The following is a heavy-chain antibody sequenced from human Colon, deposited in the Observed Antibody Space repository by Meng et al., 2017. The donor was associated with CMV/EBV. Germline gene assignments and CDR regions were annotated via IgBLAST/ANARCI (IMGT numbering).Heavy chain of an antibody. CDR2: ISGSTTYI. CDR3: ARGADFDF. J-gene: IGHJ4*02. CDR1: GFPFSHYA. Sequence: GGSLRLSCTASGFPFSHYAMTWVRQAPGRGLEWVSTISGSTTYIYYADSLKGRFTVSRDNAKNSLFLQMHGLRAEDTAVYYCARGADFDFWGQGTLVTVSS. V-gene: IGHV3-21*01. D-gene: IGHD4/OR15-4a*01.